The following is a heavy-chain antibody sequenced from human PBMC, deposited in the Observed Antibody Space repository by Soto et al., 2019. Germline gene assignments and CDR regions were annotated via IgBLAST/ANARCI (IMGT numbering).Heavy chain of an antibody. D-gene: IGHD1-20*01. J-gene: IGHJ3*02. CDR3: ARTYNWNEKDAFDI. V-gene: IGHV5-51*01. CDR2: IXPXXSXT. Sequence: PGESLKISCKGSGYSFTSYRIDWVRQMPGKGLEWMGIIXPXXSXTXXXPXLXGQVTISADKSISTAYLQWSSLKASDTAMYYCARTYNWNEKDAFDIWGQGTMVTASS. CDR1: GYSFTSYR.